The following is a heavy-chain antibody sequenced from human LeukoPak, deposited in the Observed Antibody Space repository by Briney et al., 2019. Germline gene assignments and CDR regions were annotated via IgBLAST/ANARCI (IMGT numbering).Heavy chain of an antibody. CDR3: ARGYISSSGYVD. Sequence: PSETLSLTCAVHGGSFSGYYWSWIRQPPGKGLEWIGEINHSGSTNYNPSLKRRVTISVDTSKNQFSLKLSSGTAADTAVYYCARGYISSSGYVDWGQGTLVTVSS. J-gene: IGHJ4*02. CDR1: GGSFSGYY. V-gene: IGHV4-34*01. CDR2: INHSGST. D-gene: IGHD6-13*01.